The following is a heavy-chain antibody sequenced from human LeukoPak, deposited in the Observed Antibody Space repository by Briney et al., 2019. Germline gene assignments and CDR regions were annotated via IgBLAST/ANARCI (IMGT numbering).Heavy chain of an antibody. CDR1: GYSISSGYY. J-gene: IGHJ4*02. CDR3: ARDLTYSSGWYCSDYFDY. Sequence: NSSETLSLICTVSGYSISSGYYWGWIRQPPGKGLEWIGSIYHSGSTYYNPSLKSRVTISVDTSKNQFSLKLSSVTAADTAVYDSARDLTYSSGWYCSDYFDYWGQGTLVTVSS. D-gene: IGHD6-19*01. V-gene: IGHV4-38-2*02. CDR2: IYHSGST.